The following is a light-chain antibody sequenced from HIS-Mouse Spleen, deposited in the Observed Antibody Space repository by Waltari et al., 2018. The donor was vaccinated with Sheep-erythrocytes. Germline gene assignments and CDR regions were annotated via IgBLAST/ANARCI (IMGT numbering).Light chain of an antibody. CDR3: QAWDSSTAWV. J-gene: IGLJ3*02. CDR2: QDS. Sequence: SYELTQPPSVSVSPGQTASITCSGDKLGDKYACWYQQKPGQSPVLVIYQDSKRTSGIPEQFSGSNSGNTATLTISGTQAMDEADYYCQAWDSSTAWVFGGGTKLTVL. V-gene: IGLV3-1*01. CDR1: KLGDKY.